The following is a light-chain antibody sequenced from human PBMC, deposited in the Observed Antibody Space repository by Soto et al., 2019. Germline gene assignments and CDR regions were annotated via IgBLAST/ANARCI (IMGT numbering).Light chain of an antibody. CDR3: QQRSNWGIT. Sequence: EIVLTQSPGTLSLSPGERATLSCRASQSVSSSYLAWYQQKPGQAPSLLIFGASNRAPDIPDRFSGSGSGTDFTLTISRLEPEDFAVYYCQQRSNWGITFGQGTRLESK. CDR1: QSVSSSY. CDR2: GAS. J-gene: IGKJ5*01. V-gene: IGKV3D-20*02.